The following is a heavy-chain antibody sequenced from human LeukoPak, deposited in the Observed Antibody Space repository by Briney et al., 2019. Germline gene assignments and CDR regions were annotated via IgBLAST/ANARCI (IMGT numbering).Heavy chain of an antibody. V-gene: IGHV4-38-2*02. CDR3: ARWASISRQPGGFFDH. D-gene: IGHD3-16*01. CDR1: GDSVTSDFF. J-gene: IGHJ4*02. Sequence: SETLSLTCTVSGDSVTSDFFWGWVRQPPGKELEWIGSFCLGRDTYYRPSLKSRVTISVDTSKNQFSLNLNSVTAADTAVYYCARWASISRQPGGFFDHWGQGTLVTVSS. CDR2: FCLGRDT.